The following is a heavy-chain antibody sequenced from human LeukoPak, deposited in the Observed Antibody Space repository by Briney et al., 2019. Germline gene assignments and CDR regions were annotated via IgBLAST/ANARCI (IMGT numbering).Heavy chain of an antibody. V-gene: IGHV1-2*02. D-gene: IGHD3-10*01. J-gene: IGHJ4*02. CDR3: ARDIYGSGSYYNRPIDY. CDR2: INPNSGGT. CDR1: GYTFTSYG. Sequence: ASVKVSCKASGYTFTSYGISWVRQAPGQGLEWMGWINPNSGGTNYAQKFQGRVTMTRDTSISTAYMELSRLRSDDTAVYYCARDIYGSGSYYNRPIDYWGQGTLVTVSS.